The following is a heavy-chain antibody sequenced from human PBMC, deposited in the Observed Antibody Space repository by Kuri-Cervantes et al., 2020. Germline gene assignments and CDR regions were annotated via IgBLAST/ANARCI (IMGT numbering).Heavy chain of an antibody. J-gene: IGHJ6*02. V-gene: IGHV3-7*01. CDR1: GFTFSSYW. CDR2: IRDDGREK. CDR3: ATKEI. D-gene: IGHD1/OR15-1a*01. Sequence: GESLKISCVASGFTFSSYWMSWVRQAPGKGLEWVANIRDDGREKYCADSVEGRFTISRDNAKNSLYLQMNSLRVEDTGIYYCATKEIWGQGTAVTVSS.